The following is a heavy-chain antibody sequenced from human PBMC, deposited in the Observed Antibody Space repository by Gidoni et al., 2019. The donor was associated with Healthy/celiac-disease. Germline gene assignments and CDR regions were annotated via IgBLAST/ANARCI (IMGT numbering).Heavy chain of an antibody. CDR3: ARPRRELLAGIDY. V-gene: IGHV5-51*01. CDR2: IYPGDSDT. Sequence: EVQLVQSGAEVKKPGASLKSSCQGSGYSFTSYWIGWVRQMPGDGLEWMGIIYPGDSDTRYSPSFQGQVTSSADTAVSTAYLQWSSLKASDTAMYYCARPRRELLAGIDYWGQGTLVTVSS. J-gene: IGHJ4*02. CDR1: GYSFTSYW. D-gene: IGHD1-26*01.